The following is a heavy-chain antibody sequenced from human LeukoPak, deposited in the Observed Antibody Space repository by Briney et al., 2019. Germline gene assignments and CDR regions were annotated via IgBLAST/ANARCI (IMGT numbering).Heavy chain of an antibody. J-gene: IGHJ6*03. V-gene: IGHV4-39*01. CDR3: ARQAMVRGVPPCYMDV. D-gene: IGHD3-10*01. CDR1: GGSISSSSYY. CDR2: IYYSGST. Sequence: PSETLSLTCTVSGGSISSSSYYWGWIRQPPGKGLEWIGSIYYSGSTYYNPSLKSRVTISVDTSKNQFSLKLSSVTAADTAVYYCARQAMVRGVPPCYMDVWGKGTTVTASS.